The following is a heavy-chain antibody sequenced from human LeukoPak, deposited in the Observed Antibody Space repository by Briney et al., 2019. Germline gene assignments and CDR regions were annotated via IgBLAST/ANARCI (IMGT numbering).Heavy chain of an antibody. CDR1: GFTFSDSP. Sequence: GGSLRPSCAASGFTFSDSPMTWVRQAPGQGLEWVSAISTSGSGTIYTDSVKDRFTISRDNSKNTLYLQMNSLRAEDTAVYYCAKGGNYAPLDYWGRGTLVTVSS. V-gene: IGHV3-23*01. J-gene: IGHJ4*02. CDR3: AKGGNYAPLDY. D-gene: IGHD1-7*01. CDR2: ISTSGSGT.